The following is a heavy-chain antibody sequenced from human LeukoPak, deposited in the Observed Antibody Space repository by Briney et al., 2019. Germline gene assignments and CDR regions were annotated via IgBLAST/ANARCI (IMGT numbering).Heavy chain of an antibody. Sequence: GGSLRPSCAASGFTFSSYTMNWVRQAPGKGLEWVSSISGSSNYIYYADSVKGRFTISRDNAKNSLYLQMNSLRAEDTAVYYCARDAYGSSVDYWGQGTLVTVSS. CDR3: ARDAYGSSVDY. V-gene: IGHV3-21*01. CDR2: ISGSSNYI. CDR1: GFTFSSYT. D-gene: IGHD1-26*01. J-gene: IGHJ4*02.